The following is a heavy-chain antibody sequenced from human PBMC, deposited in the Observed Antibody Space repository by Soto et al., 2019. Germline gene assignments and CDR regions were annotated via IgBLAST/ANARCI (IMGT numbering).Heavy chain of an antibody. J-gene: IGHJ4*02. CDR3: AKRSPYWRDRYSPIFDY. V-gene: IGHV3-23*01. D-gene: IGHD1-20*01. Sequence: GSLRLSCSASGSSFSDDAMSWVRQAPGNGLEWVSVISEGGGSTHYADSVRGRLTVSRDNSKNSLSLRMNILRDEVTDVYFCAKRSPYWRDRYSPIFDYGGQEALVTVSS. CDR1: GSSFSDDA. CDR2: ISEGGGST.